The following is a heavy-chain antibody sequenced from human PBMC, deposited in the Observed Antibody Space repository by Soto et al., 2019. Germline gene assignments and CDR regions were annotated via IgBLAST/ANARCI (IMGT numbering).Heavy chain of an antibody. D-gene: IGHD2-2*01. Sequence: GASVKVSFKASGYTFTSYGISWLRQAPGQGLEWMGWISAYNGNTNYAQKLQGRVTMTTDTSTSTAYMELRSLRSDDTAVYYCARDRTIPAAISNYYYGMDVWGQGTTVTVSS. CDR3: ARDRTIPAAISNYYYGMDV. CDR2: ISAYNGNT. CDR1: GYTFTSYG. V-gene: IGHV1-18*01. J-gene: IGHJ6*02.